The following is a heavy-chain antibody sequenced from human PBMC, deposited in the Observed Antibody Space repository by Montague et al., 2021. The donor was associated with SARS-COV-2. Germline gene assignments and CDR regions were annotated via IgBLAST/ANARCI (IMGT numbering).Heavy chain of an antibody. CDR3: ARTYYDILTGYYNRGAFDI. CDR2: IYYSGST. D-gene: IGHD3-9*01. CDR1: GGSISSYY. V-gene: IGHV4-59*08. Sequence: SETLSLTCTVSGGSISSYYWSWIRQPPGKGLEWIGYIYYSGSTNXNPSLKSRVTISVDTSKNQFSLKLSSVTAADTAVYYCARTYYDILTGYYNRGAFDIWGQGTMVTASS. J-gene: IGHJ3*02.